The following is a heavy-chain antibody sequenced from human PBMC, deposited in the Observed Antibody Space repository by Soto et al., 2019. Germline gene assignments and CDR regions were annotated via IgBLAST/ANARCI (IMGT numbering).Heavy chain of an antibody. CDR2: IIPIFGTA. Sequence: KVYCKTSGGTFSRYAISWVRQTPGQGLEWMGGIIPIFGTANYAQKFQGRVTITADKSTSTAYMELSRLRSDDTAVYYCARDSVAGSGYGMDVWGQGTTVTVSS. D-gene: IGHD6-13*01. J-gene: IGHJ6*02. CDR3: ARDSVAGSGYGMDV. V-gene: IGHV1-69*06. CDR1: GGTFSRYA.